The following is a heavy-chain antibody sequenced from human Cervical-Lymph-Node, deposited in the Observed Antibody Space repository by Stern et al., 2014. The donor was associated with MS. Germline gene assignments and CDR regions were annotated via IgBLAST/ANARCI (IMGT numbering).Heavy chain of an antibody. V-gene: IGHV1-2*02. J-gene: IGHJ5*02. Sequence: VQLVQSGAEVKKPGASVKVSCKTSGYTFTNPPLHWVRQAPGQGFEWMGGINPNSGDTNYAQKFQGRVTVTRDTSISTAYMELSSLKSDDTAVYYCARGTLADPWGQGTLVTVSS. CDR2: INPNSGDT. CDR1: GYTFTNPP. CDR3: ARGTLADP. D-gene: IGHD3-10*01.